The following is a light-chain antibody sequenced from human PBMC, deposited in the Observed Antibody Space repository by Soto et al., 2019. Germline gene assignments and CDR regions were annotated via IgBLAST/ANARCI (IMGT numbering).Light chain of an antibody. V-gene: IGKV1-5*01. CDR2: DAS. CDR3: QQYNSYSPRT. J-gene: IGKJ1*01. Sequence: IQLTQSPSTLSASVGDRVTITCRASQSISTRLAWYQQKPGIAPKLLIYDASSLESGVPSRFSGSGSGTEFTLTISSLQPDDLATYYCQQYNSYSPRTFGQGTKVEIK. CDR1: QSISTR.